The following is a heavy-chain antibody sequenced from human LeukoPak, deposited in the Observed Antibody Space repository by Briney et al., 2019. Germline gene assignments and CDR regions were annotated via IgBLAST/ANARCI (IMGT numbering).Heavy chain of an antibody. Sequence: SETLSLTCTVSGGSISSSSYYWGWIRQPPGKGLEWIGSFSYSGNTYYNPSLKSRVTISVDTSNNQFSLRLSSVTAADTAVYYCARLGGGYSYGYVLPYYFDYWGQGSLVAVSS. CDR1: GGSISSSSYY. V-gene: IGHV4-39*01. CDR3: ARLGGGYSYGYVLPYYFDY. D-gene: IGHD5-18*01. J-gene: IGHJ4*02. CDR2: FSYSGNT.